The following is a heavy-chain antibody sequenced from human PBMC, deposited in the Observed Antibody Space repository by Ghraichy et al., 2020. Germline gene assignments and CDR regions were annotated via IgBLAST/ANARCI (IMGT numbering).Heavy chain of an antibody. CDR3: AKDRWLGFDP. V-gene: IGHV3-23*01. Sequence: LSLTCAASGFPFSSYAMSWVRQAPGKGLEWVSTITGSGGSTYYADSVKGRFTISRDNSKNTLYLQMNSLRAEDTAVYYCAKDRWLGFDPWGQGTLVTVSS. J-gene: IGHJ5*02. D-gene: IGHD3-22*01. CDR2: ITGSGGST. CDR1: GFPFSSYA.